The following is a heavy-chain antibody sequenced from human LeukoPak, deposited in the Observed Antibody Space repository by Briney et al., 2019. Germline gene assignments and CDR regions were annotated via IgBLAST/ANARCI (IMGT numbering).Heavy chain of an antibody. CDR3: ARDHVETGYSSSYRAPDAFDI. V-gene: IGHV4-4*02. D-gene: IGHD6-13*01. CDR2: IYHSGST. Sequence: PSGTLSLTCAVSGGSISSSNWWSWVRQPPGKGLEWIGEIYHSGSTNYNPSLKSRVTISVDKSKNQFSLKLSSVTAADTAVYYCARDHVETGYSSSYRAPDAFDIWGQGTMVTVSS. J-gene: IGHJ3*02. CDR1: GGSISSSNW.